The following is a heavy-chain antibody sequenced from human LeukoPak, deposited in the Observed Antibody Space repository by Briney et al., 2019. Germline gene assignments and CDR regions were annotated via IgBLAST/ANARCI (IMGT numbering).Heavy chain of an antibody. J-gene: IGHJ4*02. CDR2: IYYSGST. V-gene: IGHV4-59*07. D-gene: IGHD3-10*01. CDR1: GGSISSYY. CDR3: ASTRFRWGVDPYFDY. Sequence: SDTLSLTCTVSGGSISSYYWSWIRQPPGKGLEWIGYIYYSGSTNYNPSLKSRVTISVDTSKNQFSLKLSSVTAADTAVYYCASTRFRWGVDPYFDYWGQGTLVTVSS.